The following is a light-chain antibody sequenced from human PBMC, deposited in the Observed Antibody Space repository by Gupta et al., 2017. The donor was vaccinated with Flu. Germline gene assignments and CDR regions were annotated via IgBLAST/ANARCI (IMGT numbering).Light chain of an antibody. Sequence: GERPTPSCRRSRSVYSYLTWYQQKPGQAPRLLMYDASARAAGISARFSGSQSGTDFTLTINSLEPEDFAVYYCLQRYSWPRTFGQGTKVEV. V-gene: IGKV3-11*01. CDR3: LQRYSWPRT. CDR2: DAS. J-gene: IGKJ1*01. CDR1: RSVYSY.